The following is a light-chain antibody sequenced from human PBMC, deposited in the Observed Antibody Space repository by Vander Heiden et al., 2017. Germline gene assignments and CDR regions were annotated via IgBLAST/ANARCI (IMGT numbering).Light chain of an antibody. Sequence: EIVLTQSPGTLSLSPGERAALSCRASQSVTNTYLAWYQQKPGQAPRLLIYGASTRATGIPDRFSGSGSGTDFTLTISRVEPEDFAVYYCRQDGNSRTFGQGTKVETK. CDR3: RQDGNSRT. CDR2: GAS. J-gene: IGKJ1*01. CDR1: QSVTNTY. V-gene: IGKV3-20*01.